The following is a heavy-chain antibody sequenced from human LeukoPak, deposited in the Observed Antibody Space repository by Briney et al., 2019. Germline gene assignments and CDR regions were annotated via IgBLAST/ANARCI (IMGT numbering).Heavy chain of an antibody. CDR3: ARGAYCGGDCYSYPHDAFDI. V-gene: IGHV4-34*01. CDR1: GGSFSGYY. CDR2: INHSGST. J-gene: IGHJ3*02. D-gene: IGHD2-21*02. Sequence: TSETLSLTCAVYGGSFSGYYWSWIRQPPGKGLEWIGEINHSGSTNYNPSLKSRVTISVDTSKNQFSLKLSSVTAADTAVYYCARGAYCGGDCYSYPHDAFDIWGQGTMVTVSS.